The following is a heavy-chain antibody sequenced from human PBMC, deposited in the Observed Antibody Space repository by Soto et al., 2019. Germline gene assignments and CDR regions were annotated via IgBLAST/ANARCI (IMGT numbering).Heavy chain of an antibody. J-gene: IGHJ6*02. CDR1: GYTFTSYD. CDR2: MNPNSGNT. D-gene: IGHD3-16*01. CDR3: ATGVMITFGGKGGYYYGMDV. Sequence: ASVKVSCKASGYTFTSYDINWVRQASGQGLEWMGWMNPNSGNTGYAQKFQGRVTMTRNTSISTAYMELSSLRSEDTAVYYCATGVMITFGGKGGYYYGMDVWGQGTTVTVSS. V-gene: IGHV1-8*01.